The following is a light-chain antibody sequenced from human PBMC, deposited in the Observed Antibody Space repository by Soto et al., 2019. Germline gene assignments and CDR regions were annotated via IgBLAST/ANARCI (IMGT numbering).Light chain of an antibody. J-gene: IGKJ1*01. CDR1: QSVSAN. V-gene: IGKV3-15*01. Sequence: EIVMTQSPATLSVSPGERATLSCRASQSVSANLAWYQQKPGQAPRLLIYGASTRATGITARFSGSGSGTEFPLTISSLQSEDFAVYYCHPYNNLPPTFGQATKVEIK. CDR3: HPYNNLPPT. CDR2: GAS.